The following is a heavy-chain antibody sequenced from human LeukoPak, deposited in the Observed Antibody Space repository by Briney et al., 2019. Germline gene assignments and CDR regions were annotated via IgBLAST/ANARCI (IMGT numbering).Heavy chain of an antibody. V-gene: IGHV3-30*02. D-gene: IGHD6-13*01. Sequence: PGGSLRLSCAASGFTFSTYGLHWVRQAPGKGLEWVAFIRSDGIIIYYADSVKGRFTISRDNSKNTLYLQMNTLRVEDTAVYYCVKSTGWYSSSWYLTYWGQGILVTVSS. CDR1: GFTFSTYG. J-gene: IGHJ4*02. CDR2: IRSDGIII. CDR3: VKSTGWYSSSWYLTY.